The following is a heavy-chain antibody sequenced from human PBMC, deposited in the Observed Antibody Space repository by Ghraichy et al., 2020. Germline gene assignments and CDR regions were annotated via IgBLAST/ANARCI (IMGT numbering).Heavy chain of an antibody. V-gene: IGHV3-21*01. CDR1: GFIFGHYT. CDR3: ARGEQFCGSDCPLEY. D-gene: IGHD2-21*02. J-gene: IGHJ4*02. Sequence: SCAASGFIFGHYTLNWVRQAPGRGLEWLSSITSSSTYIYYADSLKGRFTISRDNAKDSLYLQMHSLTAEDTAVYYCARGEQFCGSDCPLEYWGQGTLVTVSS. CDR2: ITSSSTYI.